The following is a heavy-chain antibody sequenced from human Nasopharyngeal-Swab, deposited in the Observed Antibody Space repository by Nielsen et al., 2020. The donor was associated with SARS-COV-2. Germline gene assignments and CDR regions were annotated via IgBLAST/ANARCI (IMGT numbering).Heavy chain of an antibody. V-gene: IGHV7-4-1*02. Sequence: WVRQAPGQGLEWMGWINTNTGNPTYAQGFTGRFVFSLDTSVSTAYLQISSLKAEDTAVYYCASHYDSSGYYYRFLGAFDIGGQGTMVTVSS. CDR2: INTNTGNP. J-gene: IGHJ3*02. D-gene: IGHD3-22*01. CDR3: ASHYDSSGYYYRFLGAFDI.